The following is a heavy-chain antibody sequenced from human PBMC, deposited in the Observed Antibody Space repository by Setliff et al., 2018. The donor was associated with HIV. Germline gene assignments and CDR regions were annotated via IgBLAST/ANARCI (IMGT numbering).Heavy chain of an antibody. CDR2: IDSNNGNR. Sequence: ASVKVSCKASGYSLSTYAISWVQRAPGQGLEWMGWIDSNNGNRNFAQKFRGRVTMTTDISTNTAYMEVRSLSFDDTAVYYCVRLTADRTNYYYYMDVWGKGTTVTVSS. CDR1: GYSLSTYA. J-gene: IGHJ6*03. CDR3: VRLTADRTNYYYYMDV. V-gene: IGHV1-18*01. D-gene: IGHD2-8*01.